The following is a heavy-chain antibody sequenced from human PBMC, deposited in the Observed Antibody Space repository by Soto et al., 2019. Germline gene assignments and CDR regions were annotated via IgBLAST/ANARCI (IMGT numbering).Heavy chain of an antibody. CDR3: ARDGGCRDGYTVGCNWFDP. V-gene: IGHV3-33*01. Sequence: QVQLVESGGGVVQPGRTLRLSCAASGCTFSRYGMHWVHQARGKGVEWVAVIWYDGSNKYYADSVKGRFTISRDNSKNTLYLQMNSLRAEDTAVYYCARDGGCRDGYTVGCNWFDPWGQGTLVTVSS. D-gene: IGHD5-12*01. CDR2: IWYDGSNK. CDR1: GCTFSRYG. J-gene: IGHJ5*02.